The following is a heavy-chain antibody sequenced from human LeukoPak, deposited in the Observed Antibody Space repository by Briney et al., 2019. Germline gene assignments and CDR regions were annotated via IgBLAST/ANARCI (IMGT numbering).Heavy chain of an antibody. Sequence: SETLSLTCTVSGGSISSYYWSWLRQPPGKGLEWIGYIYYSGSTNYNPSLKSRVTISVDTSKNQFSLKLSSVTAADTAVYFCAKYGGSGWVIDYWGQGTLVTVSS. D-gene: IGHD6-19*01. CDR2: IYYSGST. CDR3: AKYGGSGWVIDY. J-gene: IGHJ4*02. CDR1: GGSISSYY. V-gene: IGHV4-59*08.